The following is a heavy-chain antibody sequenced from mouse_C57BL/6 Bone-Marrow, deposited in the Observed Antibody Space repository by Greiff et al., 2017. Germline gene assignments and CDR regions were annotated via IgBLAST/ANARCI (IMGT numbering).Heavy chain of an antibody. CDR1: GYTFTSYW. V-gene: IGHV1-7*01. Sequence: QVHVKQSGAELAKPGASVKLSCKASGYTFTSYWMHWVKQRPGQGLEWIGYINPSSGYTKYNQKFKDKATLTADKSSSTAYMQRSSLTYEDSAVYYCASDGYYIYYYAMDYWGQGTSVTVSS. CDR2: INPSSGYT. J-gene: IGHJ4*01. D-gene: IGHD2-3*01. CDR3: ASDGYYIYYYAMDY.